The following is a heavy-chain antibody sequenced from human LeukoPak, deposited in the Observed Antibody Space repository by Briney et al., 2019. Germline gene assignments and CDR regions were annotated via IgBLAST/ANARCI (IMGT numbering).Heavy chain of an antibody. CDR3: ARGDAGYCSSSSCYGMRWFDR. CDR1: GDAFSGYY. Sequence: SETLSLTCAVYGDAFSGYYWSWIRQSPGKGLEWIGEINHSGNTNYNPSLKSRVSILVDTSKNQLSLKLTSVTAADTAVYYCARGDAGYCSSSSCYGMRWFDRWGQGVLVTVSS. J-gene: IGHJ5*02. V-gene: IGHV4-34*01. D-gene: IGHD2-2*01. CDR2: INHSGNT.